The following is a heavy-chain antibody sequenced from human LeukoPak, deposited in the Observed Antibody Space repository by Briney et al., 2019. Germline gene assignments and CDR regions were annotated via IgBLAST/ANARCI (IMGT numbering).Heavy chain of an antibody. Sequence: SGTLSLTCGVSGGSISSTNWWSWVRQPPGQGLEWIGEISLSGVTNYNPSLKSRVTMSLDRSKNHLSLTLTSVTAADTAVYYCSRERDSGSYYSFDYWGQGTLVTVSS. CDR3: SRERDSGSYYSFDY. D-gene: IGHD1-26*01. CDR1: GGSISSTNW. V-gene: IGHV4-4*02. CDR2: ISLSGVT. J-gene: IGHJ4*02.